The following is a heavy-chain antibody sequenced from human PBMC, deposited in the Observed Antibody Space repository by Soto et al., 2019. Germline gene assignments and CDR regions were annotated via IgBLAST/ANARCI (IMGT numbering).Heavy chain of an antibody. J-gene: IGHJ4*02. CDR3: ARAYSSGWSLPFDY. CDR2: TSYDEKNK. CDR1: GFTFNSYA. D-gene: IGHD6-19*01. Sequence: PGGSLRLSCAASGFTFNSYAMHWVRQAPGKGLEWVAVTSYDEKNKYHTDSVKGRFTISRDNSKNTLYLQMDNLRTEDTAVYYCARAYSSGWSLPFDYWGQGTLVTVSS. V-gene: IGHV3-30*04.